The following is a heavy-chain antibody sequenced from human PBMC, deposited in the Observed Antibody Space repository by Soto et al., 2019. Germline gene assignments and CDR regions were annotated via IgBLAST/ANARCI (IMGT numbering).Heavy chain of an antibody. V-gene: IGHV4-34*01. D-gene: IGHD3-3*01. CDR1: GGSFSGYY. J-gene: IGHJ4*02. Sequence: QVQLQQWGAGLLKPSETLSLTCAVYGGSFSGYYWSWIRQPPGKGLEWIGEINHSGCTNYNPSLKSRVTISVDTSKDQCSRKLSSVTAADTAVYYCARKPPDRLGIFGKWGQGTLVTVSS. CDR2: INHSGCT. CDR3: ARKPPDRLGIFGK.